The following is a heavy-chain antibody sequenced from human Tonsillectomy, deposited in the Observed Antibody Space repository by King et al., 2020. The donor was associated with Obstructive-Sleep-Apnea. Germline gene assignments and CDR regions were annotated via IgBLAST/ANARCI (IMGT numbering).Heavy chain of an antibody. D-gene: IGHD3-9*01. J-gene: IGHJ3*02. CDR3: AREASMWDILTGTGALDI. Sequence: QLQESGPGLVKPPETLSLTCTVSGGSISSYYWSWIRQPPGKGLEWIGYIYYTGSTNYNPSLKSRVTISVETSKNQFSLRLNSVTAADTAVYYCAREASMWDILTGTGALDIWGQGAMVTVSS. CDR2: IYYTGST. CDR1: GGSISSYY. V-gene: IGHV4-59*01.